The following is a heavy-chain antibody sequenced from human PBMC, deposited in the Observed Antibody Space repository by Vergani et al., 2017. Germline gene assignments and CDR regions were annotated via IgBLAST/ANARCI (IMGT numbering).Heavy chain of an antibody. CDR3: ARGEKRYDFWSGSDNGFDP. Sequence: QVQLQESGPGLVKPSETLSLTCTVSGGSISSYYWSWIRQPPGKGLEWIGYIYYSGSTNYNPSLKSRVTISVDTSKNQFSLKLSSVTAADTAVYYCARGEKRYDFWSGSDNGFDPWGQGTLVTVSS. V-gene: IGHV4-59*01. CDR2: IYYSGST. D-gene: IGHD3-3*01. CDR1: GGSISSYY. J-gene: IGHJ5*02.